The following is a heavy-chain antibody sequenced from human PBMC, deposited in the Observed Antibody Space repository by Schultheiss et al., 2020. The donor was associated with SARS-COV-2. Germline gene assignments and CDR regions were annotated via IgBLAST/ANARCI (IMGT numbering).Heavy chain of an antibody. J-gene: IGHJ6*02. Sequence: SETLSLTCTVSGGSISSYYWSWIRQPPGKGLEWIGYIYYSGSTYYNPSLKSRVTISVDTSKNQFSLKLSSVTAADTAVYYCARDAPKAAAGKWGYYYYGMDVWGQGTTVTVSS. CDR2: IYYSGST. CDR1: GGSISSYY. V-gene: IGHV4-59*12. CDR3: ARDAPKAAAGKWGYYYYGMDV. D-gene: IGHD6-13*01.